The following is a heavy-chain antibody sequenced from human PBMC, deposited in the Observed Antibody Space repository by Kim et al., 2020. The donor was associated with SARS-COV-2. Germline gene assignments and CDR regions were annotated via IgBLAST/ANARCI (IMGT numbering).Heavy chain of an antibody. CDR1: GFTFGDYA. J-gene: IGHJ1*01. D-gene: IGHD2-2*01. CDR3: AKDTWDCSSTSCYGYFQH. Sequence: GGSLRLSCAASGFTFGDYAMHWVRQAPGKGLEWVSGISWNSGSIGYADSVKGRFTISRDNAKNSLYLQMNSLRAEDTALYYCAKDTWDCSSTSCYGYFQHWGQGTLVTVSS. CDR2: ISWNSGSI. V-gene: IGHV3-9*01.